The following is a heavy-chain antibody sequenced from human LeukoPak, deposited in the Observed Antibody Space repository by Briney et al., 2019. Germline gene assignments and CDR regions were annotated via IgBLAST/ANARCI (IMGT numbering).Heavy chain of an antibody. CDR3: ASSECSSTSCLYYYYYYGMDV. Sequence: ASVKVSCKASGYTFTGYYMHWVRQAPGQGLEWMGWINPNSGGTNYAQKFQGRVTMTRDTSISTAYMELSRLRSDGTAVYYCASSECSSTSCLYYYYYYGMDVWGQGTTVTVSS. CDR1: GYTFTGYY. J-gene: IGHJ6*02. V-gene: IGHV1-2*02. D-gene: IGHD2-2*01. CDR2: INPNSGGT.